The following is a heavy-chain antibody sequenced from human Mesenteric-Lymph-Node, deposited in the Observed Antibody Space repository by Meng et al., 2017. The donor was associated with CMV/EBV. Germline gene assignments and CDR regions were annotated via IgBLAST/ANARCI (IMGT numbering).Heavy chain of an antibody. CDR3: ARVSSGGRSFDWSSDY. J-gene: IGHJ4*02. CDR1: GYSFTSYD. CDR2: MNPSRGST. D-gene: IGHD3-9*01. Sequence: ASVKVSCKASGYSFTSYDISWVRQATGQGLEWMGWMNPSRGSTAYAQTFQGRVTMTWNTSIRTAYMELSSLRFDDTAMHYCARVSSGGRSFDWSSDYWGQGTLVTVSS. V-gene: IGHV1-8*01.